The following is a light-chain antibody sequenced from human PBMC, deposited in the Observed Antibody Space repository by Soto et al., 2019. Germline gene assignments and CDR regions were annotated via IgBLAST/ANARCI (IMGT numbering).Light chain of an antibody. CDR1: QSVSSK. CDR3: QQYNNWPLT. J-gene: IGKJ5*01. V-gene: IGKV3-15*01. CDR2: GAS. Sequence: DIVMTQSPATLSASPGERVTLSCRASQSVSSKLAWYQQKPGQAPRLLIYGASSRATGVPVRFSGSGSGTEFTLTISSLQSEDFAVYYCQQYNNWPLTLGQGTQLE.